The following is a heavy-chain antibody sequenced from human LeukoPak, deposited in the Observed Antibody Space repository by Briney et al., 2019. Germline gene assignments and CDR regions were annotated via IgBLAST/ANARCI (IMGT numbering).Heavy chain of an antibody. Sequence: PGGSLRLSCAASGFTFSNAWMSWVRQAPGKGLEWVGRIKSKTDGGTTDYAAPVKGRFTISRDDSKNTLYLQMNSLKTEDTAVYYCAKKLGFIPQFDYWSQGTLVAVSS. D-gene: IGHD6-13*01. CDR1: GFTFSNAW. CDR2: IKSKTDGGTT. CDR3: AKKLGFIPQFDY. V-gene: IGHV3-15*01. J-gene: IGHJ4*02.